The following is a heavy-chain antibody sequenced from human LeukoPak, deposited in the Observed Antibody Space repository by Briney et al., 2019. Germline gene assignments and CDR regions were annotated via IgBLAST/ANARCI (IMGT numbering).Heavy chain of an antibody. CDR3: ARGPYYDILTGYYKGGTGFLLLDY. Sequence: SVKVSCKASGGTFSSYAISWVRQAPGQGLEWMGGIIPILGTANYAQKLQGRVTITSDESTSTAYMELSSLRSEDTAVYYCARGPYYDILTGYYKGGTGFLLLDYWGQGTLVTVSS. CDR2: IIPILGTA. D-gene: IGHD3-9*01. CDR1: GGTFSSYA. V-gene: IGHV1-69*01. J-gene: IGHJ4*02.